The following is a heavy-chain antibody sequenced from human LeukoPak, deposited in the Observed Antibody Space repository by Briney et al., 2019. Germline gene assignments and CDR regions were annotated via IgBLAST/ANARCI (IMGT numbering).Heavy chain of an antibody. CDR1: GFTVSSYA. CDR2: IGYSAGDT. J-gene: IGHJ5*02. Sequence: RGSLRLSCSASGFTVSSYAITWVRQAPGKGLEWVSAIGYSAGDTYYTDALKGRFTISRYNSMNTLDLHRSSLRADDTALYYCAKDDDGHHHGVDPWGQGTLVTVSS. CDR3: AKDDDGHHHGVDP. D-gene: IGHD4-17*01. V-gene: IGHV3-23*01.